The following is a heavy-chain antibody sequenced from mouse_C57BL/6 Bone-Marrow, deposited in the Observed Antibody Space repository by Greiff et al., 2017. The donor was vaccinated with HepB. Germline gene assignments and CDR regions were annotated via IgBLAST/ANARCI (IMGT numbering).Heavy chain of an antibody. CDR2: IRSKSNNYAT. Sequence: EVKLVESGGGLVQPKGSLKLSCAASGFSFNTYAMNWVRQAPGKGLEWVARIRSKSNNYATYYADSVKDRFTISRDDSESMLYLQMNNLKTEDTAMYYCVRDYYGNYAMDYWGQGTSVTVSS. CDR1: GFSFNTYA. D-gene: IGHD1-2*01. CDR3: VRDYYGNYAMDY. V-gene: IGHV10-1*01. J-gene: IGHJ4*01.